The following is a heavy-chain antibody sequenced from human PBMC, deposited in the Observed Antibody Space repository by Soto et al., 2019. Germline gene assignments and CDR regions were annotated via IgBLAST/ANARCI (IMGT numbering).Heavy chain of an antibody. V-gene: IGHV4-30-4*01. CDR1: GGSVSSDDYY. J-gene: IGHJ1*01. CDR2: IHSSGSI. D-gene: IGHD3-22*01. CDR3: ARDLDGLHDDTSGPFPRPG. Sequence: SETLSLTCTVSGGSVSSDDYYWSWIRQAPGRGLEWIGYIHSSGSIYYNPSLKSRATMSIDTAGNQFSLKVSSVTVADTAVYYCARDLDGLHDDTSGPFPRPGWGQGTLVTVSS.